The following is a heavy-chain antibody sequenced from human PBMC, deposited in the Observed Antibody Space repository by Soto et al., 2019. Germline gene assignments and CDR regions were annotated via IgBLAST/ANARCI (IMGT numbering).Heavy chain of an antibody. CDR1: GYTFTGYY. V-gene: IGHV1-2*02. D-gene: IGHD3-10*01. Sequence: WASVKVSCKASGYTFTGYYMHWVRQAPGQGLEWMGWINPNSGGTNYAQKFQGRVTMTRDTSISTAYMELSRLRSDDTAVYYCARGVTMVRAKRGNWFDPWSQGTLVTVSS. J-gene: IGHJ5*02. CDR3: ARGVTMVRAKRGNWFDP. CDR2: INPNSGGT.